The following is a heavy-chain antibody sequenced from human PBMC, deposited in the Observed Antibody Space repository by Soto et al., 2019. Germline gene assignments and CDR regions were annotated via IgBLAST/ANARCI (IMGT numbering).Heavy chain of an antibody. D-gene: IGHD5-12*01. J-gene: IGHJ4*02. CDR2: IRAYNGNT. CDR3: ARESKKWPDF. CDR1: GYSFSSYT. Sequence: QVQLVQSGGEVKKPGASVTVPCKASGYSFSSYTINWVRQAPGQGLEWLGWIRAYNGNTKYVEKLQGRVTMTTDTSTSTAYMELRNLRSDDTAVYYCARESKKWPDFWGPGTLVTVSS. V-gene: IGHV1-18*04.